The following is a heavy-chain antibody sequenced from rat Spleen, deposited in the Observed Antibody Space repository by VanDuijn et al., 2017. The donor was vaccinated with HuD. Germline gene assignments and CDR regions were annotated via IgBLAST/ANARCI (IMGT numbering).Heavy chain of an antibody. CDR3: TIPNLRDY. D-gene: IGHD1-3*01. V-gene: IGHV5-20*01. Sequence: EVELVESGGGLVQPGRSLKLSCVVSGFTFSDYNMAWVRQAPTKGQEWVASISHDGGGTYYRDSVKGRFTISRDTAQNILYLQMDSLRSEDTATYYCTIPNLRDYWGQGVMVTVSS. J-gene: IGHJ2*01. CDR1: GFTFSDYN. CDR2: ISHDGGGT.